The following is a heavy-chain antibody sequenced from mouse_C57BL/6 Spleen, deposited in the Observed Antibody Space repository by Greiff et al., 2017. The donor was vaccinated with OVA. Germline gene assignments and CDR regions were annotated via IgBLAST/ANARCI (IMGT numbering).Heavy chain of an antibody. V-gene: IGHV1-82*01. CDR1: GYAFSSSW. Sequence: VQLQQSGPELVKPGASVKISCKASGYAFSSSWMNWVKQRPGKGLEWIGRIYPGDGDHNYNGKFKGKAKLTADKSSSTAYMQLSSLTSEDAAVNFCARGFDTTGYWGQGTTLTVSS. CDR3: ARGFDTTGY. J-gene: IGHJ2*01. D-gene: IGHD1-1*01. CDR2: IYPGDGDH.